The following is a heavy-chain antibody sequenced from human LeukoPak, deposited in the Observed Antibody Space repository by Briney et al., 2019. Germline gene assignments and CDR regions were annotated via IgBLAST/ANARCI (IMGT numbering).Heavy chain of an antibody. CDR1: GFTFSSYA. Sequence: GGSLRLSCAASGFTFSSYAMHWVRQAPGKGLEWVAVISYDGSNKYYADSVKGRFTISRDNSKNTLYLQMNSLRAEDTAVYYCARVFEVGGSSLDFQHWGQGTLVTVSS. J-gene: IGHJ1*01. CDR3: ARVFEVGGSSLDFQH. D-gene: IGHD1-26*01. V-gene: IGHV3-30-3*01. CDR2: ISYDGSNK.